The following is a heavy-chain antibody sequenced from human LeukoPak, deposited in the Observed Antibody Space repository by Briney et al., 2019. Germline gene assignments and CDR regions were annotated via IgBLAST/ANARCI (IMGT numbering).Heavy chain of an antibody. D-gene: IGHD3-10*01. V-gene: IGHV4-34*01. J-gene: IGHJ4*02. Sequence: SETLSLTCAVYGGSFSGYYWSWIRQPPGKGLEWSGEINHSGSTNYNPSLKSRVTISVDTSKNQFSLKLSSVTAADTAVYYCARGLNYYGSGSYLDYWGQGTLVTVSS. CDR3: ARGLNYYGSGSYLDY. CDR1: GGSFSGYY. CDR2: INHSGST.